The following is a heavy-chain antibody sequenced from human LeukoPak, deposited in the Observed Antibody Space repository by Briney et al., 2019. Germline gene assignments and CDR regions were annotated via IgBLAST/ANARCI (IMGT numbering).Heavy chain of an antibody. V-gene: IGHV3-23*01. CDR1: GFTFSSYA. CDR3: AKDRVSVYYYDSSGYYYFDY. CDR2: ISGSGGST. Sequence: QTGGSLRLSCAASGFTFSSYAMSWVRQAPGKGLEWVSAISGSGGSTYYADSVKGRFTISRDNSKNTLYLQMNSQRAEDTAVYYCAKDRVSVYYYDSSGYYYFDYWGQGTLVTVSS. J-gene: IGHJ4*02. D-gene: IGHD3-22*01.